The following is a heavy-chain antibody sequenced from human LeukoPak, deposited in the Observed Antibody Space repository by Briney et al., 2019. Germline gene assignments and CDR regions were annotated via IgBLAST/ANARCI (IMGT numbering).Heavy chain of an antibody. D-gene: IGHD3-22*01. CDR2: ISYDGSNK. CDR3: ARGFGIYYDSLDY. J-gene: IGHJ4*02. Sequence: PGGSLRLSCAASGFTFSSYAMHWVRQAPGKGLEWVAVISYDGSNKYYADSVKGRFTISRDNSKNTLYLQMNSLRAEDTAVYYCARGFGIYYDSLDYWGQGTLVTVSS. V-gene: IGHV3-30-3*01. CDR1: GFTFSSYA.